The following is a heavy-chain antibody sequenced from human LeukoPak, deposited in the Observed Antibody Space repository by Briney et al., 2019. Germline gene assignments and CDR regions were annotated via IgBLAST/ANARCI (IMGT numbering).Heavy chain of an antibody. D-gene: IGHD6-13*01. Sequence: GRSLRLSCAASGFAFDDYAMHWVRQAPGKGLEWVSGISWNSGSIGYADSVKGRFTISRDNAKNSLYLQMNRLRAEDMALYYCAKSYSSSWYGAFDIWGQGTMVTVSS. J-gene: IGHJ3*02. CDR1: GFAFDDYA. V-gene: IGHV3-9*03. CDR3: AKSYSSSWYGAFDI. CDR2: ISWNSGSI.